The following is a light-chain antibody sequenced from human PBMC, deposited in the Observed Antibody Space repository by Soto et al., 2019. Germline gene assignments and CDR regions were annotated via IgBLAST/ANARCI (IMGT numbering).Light chain of an antibody. J-gene: IGKJ4*01. CDR2: AAS. CDR3: QQYYSYCPT. CDR1: QGISSY. V-gene: IGKV1-8*01. Sequence: AIRMTQSPSSFSASTGDRVTITCRASQGISSYLAWYQQKPGKAPKLLIYAASTLQSGVPSRFSGSGSGTDFTLSLSCLQSEDFATYYCQQYYSYCPTFGGGTKVEIK.